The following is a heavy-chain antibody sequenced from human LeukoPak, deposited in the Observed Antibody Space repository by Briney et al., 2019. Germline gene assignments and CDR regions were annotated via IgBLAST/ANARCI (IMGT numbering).Heavy chain of an antibody. Sequence: ASVKVSCKASGYTFTGYYMHWVRQAPGQGLEWMGRINPNSGGTNYAQKFQGRVTITTDESTSTAYMELSSLRSEGTAVYYCASGRDGYNLFDYWGQGTLVTVSS. J-gene: IGHJ4*02. D-gene: IGHD5-24*01. V-gene: IGHV1-2*06. CDR2: INPNSGGT. CDR3: ASGRDGYNLFDY. CDR1: GYTFTGYY.